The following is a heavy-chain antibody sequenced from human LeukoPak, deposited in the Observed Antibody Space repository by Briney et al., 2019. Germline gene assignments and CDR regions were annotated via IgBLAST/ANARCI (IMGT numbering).Heavy chain of an antibody. J-gene: IGHJ5*02. CDR1: GGSISSGGHY. CDR3: AREYPNWFDP. CDR2: IYYSGST. Sequence: SETLSLTCTVSGGSISSGGHYWSWIRQHPGKGLEWIGYIYYSGSTYYNPSLKSRVTISVDTSKNQFSLKLSSVTAADTAVYYCAREYPNWFDPWGQGTLVTVSS. V-gene: IGHV4-31*03.